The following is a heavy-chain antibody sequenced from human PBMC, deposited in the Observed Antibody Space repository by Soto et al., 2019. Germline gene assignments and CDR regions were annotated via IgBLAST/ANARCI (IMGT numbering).Heavy chain of an antibody. D-gene: IGHD4-17*01. CDR2: ISYDGSNK. CDR1: GFTFSSYA. Sequence: QVQLVESGGGVVQPGRSLRLSCAASGFTFSSYAMHWVRQAPGKGLEWVAVISYDGSNKYYADSVKGRFTISRDNSKNTLYLQMNSLRAEDTAVYYCARGHGDSSFDYWGQGTLVTVSS. J-gene: IGHJ4*02. V-gene: IGHV3-30-3*01. CDR3: ARGHGDSSFDY.